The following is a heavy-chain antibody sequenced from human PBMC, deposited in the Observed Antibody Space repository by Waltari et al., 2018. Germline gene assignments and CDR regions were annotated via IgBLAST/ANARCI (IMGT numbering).Heavy chain of an antibody. Sequence: QVQLQQWGAGLLKPSETLSLTCAVYGGSFSGYYWSWIRQPPGKGLEWIGEINHSGSTNYKPSRKSRGTISVDTSQNQFSLKLSSVTAADTAVYYCARRSSRRVTWFDPWGQGTLVTVAS. CDR2: INHSGST. J-gene: IGHJ5*02. CDR1: GGSFSGYY. CDR3: ARRSSRRVTWFDP. V-gene: IGHV4-34*01. D-gene: IGHD6-13*01.